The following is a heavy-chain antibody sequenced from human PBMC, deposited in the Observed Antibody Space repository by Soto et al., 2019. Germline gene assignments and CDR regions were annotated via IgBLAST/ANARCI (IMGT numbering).Heavy chain of an antibody. D-gene: IGHD6-19*01. J-gene: IGHJ4*02. V-gene: IGHV3-30*18. CDR3: AKDMYSAGWPSDY. CDR2: ISYDGSNK. Sequence: GGSLRLSCAASGFTFSRYGMHWVRQAPGMGLEWVTVISYDGSNKHYADSVKGRFTISRDNSKNTLYLQMNSLRAEDTAVYYCAKDMYSAGWPSDYWGQGTLVTVSS. CDR1: GFTFSRYG.